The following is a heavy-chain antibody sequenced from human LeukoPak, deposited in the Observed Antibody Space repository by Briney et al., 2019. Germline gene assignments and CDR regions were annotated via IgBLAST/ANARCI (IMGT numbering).Heavy chain of an antibody. J-gene: IGHJ4*02. Sequence: PGGSLRLSCAASGFTFSDYYMGWIRQAPGKGLEWVSYISSSGSTIYYADSVKGRFTISRDSVRNSLYLQMNSLRAEDTAVYYCARPQTYCSTTSCHVGEYYFDHWGQGTLVTVSS. D-gene: IGHD2-2*01. V-gene: IGHV3-11*04. CDR2: ISSSGSTI. CDR1: GFTFSDYY. CDR3: ARPQTYCSTTSCHVGEYYFDH.